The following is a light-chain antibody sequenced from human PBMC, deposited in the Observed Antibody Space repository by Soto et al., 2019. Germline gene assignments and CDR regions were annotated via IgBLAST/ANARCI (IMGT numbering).Light chain of an antibody. CDR1: SSDVGGYNY. CDR2: DIS. V-gene: IGLV2-14*03. CDR3: GSYTSSSTVI. Sequence: QSALTQPASVSGSPGQSITISCTGTSSDVGGYNYVSWYQQHPGKVPKLIIYDISNRPSGVSNRFSGSKSGNTASLTISGLQAEDEADYYCGSYTSSSTVIFGGGTKVTVL. J-gene: IGLJ2*01.